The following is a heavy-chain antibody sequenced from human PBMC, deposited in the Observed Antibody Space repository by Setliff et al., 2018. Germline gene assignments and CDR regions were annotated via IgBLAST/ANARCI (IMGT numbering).Heavy chain of an antibody. J-gene: IGHJ6*03. CDR3: VREGVDSRSSTDYRYYMDV. CDR2: TIPMFGTT. CDR1: GATFSSYG. Sequence: SVKVSCKASGATFSSYGISWVRQAPGQGLEWMGGTIPMFGTTEYAQKFQGRLTIITDESTNIAFMQLSSLRSDDTAVYYCVREGVDSRSSTDYRYYMDVWGKGTTVTVSS. V-gene: IGHV1-69*05. D-gene: IGHD3-22*01.